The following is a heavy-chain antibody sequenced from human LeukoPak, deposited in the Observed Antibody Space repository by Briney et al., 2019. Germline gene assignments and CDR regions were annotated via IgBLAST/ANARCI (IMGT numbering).Heavy chain of an antibody. CDR3: ARESNPGGVIVPHDAFDI. Sequence: GASVKVSCKASGYTFTGYYMHWVRQAPGQGLEWMGWINPNSGGTNYAQKFQGRVTMTRDTSISTAYMELSRLRSDDTAVYYCARESNPGGVIVPHDAFDIWGQGTMVTVSS. V-gene: IGHV1-2*02. CDR1: GYTFTGYY. J-gene: IGHJ3*02. D-gene: IGHD3-16*02. CDR2: INPNSGGT.